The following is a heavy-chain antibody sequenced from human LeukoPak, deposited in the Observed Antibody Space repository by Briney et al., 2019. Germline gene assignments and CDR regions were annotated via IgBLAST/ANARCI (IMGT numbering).Heavy chain of an antibody. D-gene: IGHD6-13*01. Sequence: SVKVSCKASGGTFSSYAISWVRQAPGQGLEWMGGIVPIFGTANYAQKFQGRVTITADESTSTAYMELSSLRSEDTAVYYCARDEAAAGDYYFDYWGQGALVTVSS. J-gene: IGHJ4*02. V-gene: IGHV1-69*13. CDR3: ARDEAAAGDYYFDY. CDR1: GGTFSSYA. CDR2: IVPIFGTA.